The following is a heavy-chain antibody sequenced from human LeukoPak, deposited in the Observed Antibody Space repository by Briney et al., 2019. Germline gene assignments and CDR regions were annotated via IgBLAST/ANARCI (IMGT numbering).Heavy chain of an antibody. D-gene: IGHD1-26*01. Sequence: PGRSLRLSCAASGFTFDDYAMHWVRQAPGKGLEWVSGISWNSGSIGYADSVKGRFTISRDNAKNSLYLQMNSLRAEYTALYYCAKAVLVGATLFDYWGQGTLVTVSS. CDR3: AKAVLVGATLFDY. CDR1: GFTFDDYA. V-gene: IGHV3-9*01. J-gene: IGHJ4*02. CDR2: ISWNSGSI.